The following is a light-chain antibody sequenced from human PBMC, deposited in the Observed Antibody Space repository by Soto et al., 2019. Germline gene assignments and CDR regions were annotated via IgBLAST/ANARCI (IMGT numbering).Light chain of an antibody. CDR1: QYMTRTY. V-gene: IGKV3-20*01. J-gene: IGKJ1*01. CDR3: QQYGSSPST. Sequence: EIVLMQSPGTLSLSPGERATLSCRASQYMTRTYIAWYQQKPGQAPRLLIYAASNRATGIPDKFSGSGSGTDFTLTISRLEPEDFAVYYCQQYGSSPSTFGQGTTVEIK. CDR2: AAS.